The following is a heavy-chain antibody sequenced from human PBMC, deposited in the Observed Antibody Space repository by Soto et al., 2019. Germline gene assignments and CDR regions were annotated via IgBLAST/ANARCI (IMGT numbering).Heavy chain of an antibody. CDR2: IIPIFGTA. D-gene: IGHD2-15*01. CDR1: GGTFSSYA. Sequence: SVKVSCNASGGTFSSYAISWVRQAPGQGLEWMGGIIPIFGTANYAQKFQGRVTITADESTSTAYMELSSLRSEDTAVYYCARCSGGSCYSNYFYGMDVHSQLTTV. CDR3: ARCSGGSCYSNYFYGMDV. J-gene: IGHJ6*02. V-gene: IGHV1-69*13.